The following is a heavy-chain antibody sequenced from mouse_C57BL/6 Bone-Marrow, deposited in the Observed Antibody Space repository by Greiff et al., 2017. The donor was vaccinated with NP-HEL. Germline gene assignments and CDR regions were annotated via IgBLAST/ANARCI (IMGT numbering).Heavy chain of an antibody. J-gene: IGHJ2*01. CDR2: IYPRDGST. D-gene: IGHD4-1*01. CDR1: GYTFTSYD. Sequence: VKLVESGPELVKPGASVKLSCKASGYTFTSYDINWVKQRPGPGLAWIGWIYPRDGSTKYNEKFKGKATLTVDTSSSTAYMELHSLTSEDSAVYFCARDWDEGGFDYWGQGTTLTVSS. V-gene: IGHV1-85*01. CDR3: ARDWDEGGFDY.